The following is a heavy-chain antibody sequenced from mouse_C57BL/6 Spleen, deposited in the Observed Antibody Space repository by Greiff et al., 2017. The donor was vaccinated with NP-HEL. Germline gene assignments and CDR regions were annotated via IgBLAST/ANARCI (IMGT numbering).Heavy chain of an antibody. V-gene: IGHV1-19*01. Sequence: VQLQQSGPVLVKPGASVKMSCKASGYTFTDYYMNWVKQSHGKSLEWIGVINPYNGGTSYNQKFKGKATLTVDKSSSTAYMELNSLTSVDSAVYYCARNYGSSPMDYWGQGTSVTVSS. CDR1: GYTFTDYY. J-gene: IGHJ4*01. D-gene: IGHD1-1*01. CDR3: ARNYGSSPMDY. CDR2: INPYNGGT.